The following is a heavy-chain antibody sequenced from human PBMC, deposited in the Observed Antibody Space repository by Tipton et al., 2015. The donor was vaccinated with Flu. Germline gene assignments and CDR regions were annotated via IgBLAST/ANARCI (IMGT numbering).Heavy chain of an antibody. CDR3: ARRDCAGGICYSRVYDALDI. Sequence: TLSLTCTVSGGSISSSSHYWGWIRQPPGKGLEWIGSIYHSGSTYYNPSLKSRVTISVDTSKNQFSLKLGSVTAGDTAVYYCARRDCAGGICYSRVYDALDIWGKGTLVTVSS. CDR2: IYHSGST. CDR1: GGSISSSSHY. V-gene: IGHV4-39*07. J-gene: IGHJ3*02. D-gene: IGHD2-8*02.